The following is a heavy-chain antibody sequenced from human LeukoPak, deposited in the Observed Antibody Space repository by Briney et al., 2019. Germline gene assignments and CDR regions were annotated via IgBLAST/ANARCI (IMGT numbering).Heavy chain of an antibody. CDR2: IYYSGST. J-gene: IGHJ4*02. D-gene: IGHD4-23*01. CDR1: GGSISSYY. CDR3: AREAPGNHLDY. V-gene: IGHV4-59*01. Sequence: SETLSLTCTVSGGSISSYYWSWIRQPPGKGLEWIGYIYYSGSTNYNPSLKSRVTISVDTSKNQFSLKLSSVTAAVTAVYYCAREAPGNHLDYWGQGTLVTVSS.